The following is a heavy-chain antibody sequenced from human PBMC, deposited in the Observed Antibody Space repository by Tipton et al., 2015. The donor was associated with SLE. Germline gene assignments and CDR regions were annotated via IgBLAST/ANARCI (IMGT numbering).Heavy chain of an antibody. CDR2: IYYIGST. V-gene: IGHV4-59*12. CDR1: GGSISSYY. Sequence: TLSLTCTVSGGSISSYYWSWIRQPPGKGLEWIGRIYYIGSTSYNPSLKSRVTISVDTSKTQFSLKLGSLTAADTAVYYCARVVTVGAAHYYDIDVWGQGTRVTVSS. J-gene: IGHJ6*02. CDR3: ARVVTVGAAHYYDIDV. D-gene: IGHD2-21*02.